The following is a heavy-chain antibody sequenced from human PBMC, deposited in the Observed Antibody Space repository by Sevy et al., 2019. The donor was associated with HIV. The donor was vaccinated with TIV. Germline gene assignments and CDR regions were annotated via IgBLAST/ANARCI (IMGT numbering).Heavy chain of an antibody. Sequence: SETLSLTCTVSGGSISSSSYYWGWIRQPPGKGLEWIGSIYYSWSTYYNPSLKSRVTISVDTSKNQFSLKLSSVTAADTAVYYCARWERGYYGSGSSVAFDYWGQGTLVTVSS. CDR3: ARWERGYYGSGSSVAFDY. CDR1: GGSISSSSYY. V-gene: IGHV4-39*01. D-gene: IGHD3-10*01. J-gene: IGHJ4*02. CDR2: IYYSWST.